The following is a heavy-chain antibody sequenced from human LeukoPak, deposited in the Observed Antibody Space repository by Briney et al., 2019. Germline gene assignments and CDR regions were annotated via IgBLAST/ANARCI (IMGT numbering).Heavy chain of an antibody. V-gene: IGHV3-23*01. J-gene: IGHJ3*02. CDR3: AKGGPSTRNAFDI. CDR2: ITGSGGSI. D-gene: IGHD2-2*01. Sequence: GGSLRLSCGASEFTFRSYVMNWVRQPPGRGLEWVSGITGSGGSIYYADSVKGRFTISRDNSKNTLYLQMSSLRAEDTAAYFCAKGGPSTRNAFDIWGQGTMVTVSS. CDR1: EFTFRSYV.